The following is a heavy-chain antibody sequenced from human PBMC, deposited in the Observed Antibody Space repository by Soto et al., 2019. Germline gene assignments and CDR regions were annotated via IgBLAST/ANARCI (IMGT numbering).Heavy chain of an antibody. Sequence: PGGSLRLSCAASGFTFSGSSMHWVRQASGKGLEWVGRIRSKANSYATAYAASVKGRFTISRDDSKNTAYLQMNSLKTEDTAVYYCAKEDVGGYYYSGLWGQGTLITVSS. V-gene: IGHV3-73*01. CDR1: GFTFSGSS. CDR3: AKEDVGGYYYSGL. J-gene: IGHJ4*02. CDR2: IRSKANSYAT. D-gene: IGHD1-26*01.